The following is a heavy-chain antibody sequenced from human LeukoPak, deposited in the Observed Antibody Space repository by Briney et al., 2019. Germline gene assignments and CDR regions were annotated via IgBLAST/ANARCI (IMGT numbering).Heavy chain of an antibody. Sequence: SETLSLTCTVSGGSISSGSYYWSWIRQPAGKGLEWIGRIYTSGSTNYNPSLKSRVTISVDTSKNQFSLKLSSVAAADTAVYYCARVSVVVPAAIGWFDPWGQGTLVTVSS. V-gene: IGHV4-61*02. J-gene: IGHJ5*02. D-gene: IGHD2-2*02. CDR2: IYTSGST. CDR1: GGSISSGSYY. CDR3: ARVSVVVPAAIGWFDP.